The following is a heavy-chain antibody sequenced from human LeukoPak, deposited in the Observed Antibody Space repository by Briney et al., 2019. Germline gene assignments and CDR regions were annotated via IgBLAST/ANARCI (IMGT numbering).Heavy chain of an antibody. V-gene: IGHV3-30*18. Sequence: GGSLRLSCAASGFTFSSYGMHWVRQAPGKGLEGVAVISYDGSNKYYADSVKGRFTISRDNSKNTLYLQMNSLRAEDTAVYYCAKDYGDYSQYFDYWGQGTLVTVSS. CDR3: AKDYGDYSQYFDY. J-gene: IGHJ4*02. CDR2: ISYDGSNK. D-gene: IGHD4-17*01. CDR1: GFTFSSYG.